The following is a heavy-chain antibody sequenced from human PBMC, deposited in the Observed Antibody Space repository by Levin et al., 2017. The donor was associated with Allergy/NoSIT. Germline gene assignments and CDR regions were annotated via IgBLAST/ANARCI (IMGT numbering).Heavy chain of an antibody. Sequence: GESLKISCAASGFTFSSYWMSWVRQAPGKGLEWVANIKQDGSEKYYVDSVKGRFTISRDNAKNSLYLQMNSLRAEDTAVYYCARTRPDSSGWYKALDYFDYWGQGTLVTVSS. CDR3: ARTRPDSSGWYKALDYFDY. D-gene: IGHD6-19*01. CDR2: IKQDGSEK. V-gene: IGHV3-7*01. CDR1: GFTFSSYW. J-gene: IGHJ4*02.